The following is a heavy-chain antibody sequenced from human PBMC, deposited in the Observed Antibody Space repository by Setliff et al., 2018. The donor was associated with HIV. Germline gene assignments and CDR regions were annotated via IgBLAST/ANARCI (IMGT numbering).Heavy chain of an antibody. CDR3: ARCRIPWEEEGGRFDY. J-gene: IGHJ4*02. V-gene: IGHV1-46*01. D-gene: IGHD3-16*01. Sequence: ASVKVSCKTSGYTFTNYYMHWMRQAPGQGLEWMGVVNTVGGGASYAQKFQGRLTVTRDTSTSTVYMELSSLRSEDTAVYYCARCRIPWEEEGGRFDYWGPGTLVTVSS. CDR2: VNTVGGGA. CDR1: GYTFTNYY.